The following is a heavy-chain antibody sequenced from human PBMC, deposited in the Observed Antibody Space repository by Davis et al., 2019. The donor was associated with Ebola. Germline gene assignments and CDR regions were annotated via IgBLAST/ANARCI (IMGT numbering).Heavy chain of an antibody. CDR3: ARENGFLGIDP. J-gene: IGHJ5*02. CDR2: IYYSGST. D-gene: IGHD3-3*01. CDR1: GGSISSYY. Sequence: MPSETLSLTCAVYGGSISSYYWSWIRQPPGKGLEWIGYIYYSGSTNYNPSLKSRVTISVDTSKNQFSLKLSSVTAADTAVYYCARENGFLGIDPWGQGTLVTVSS. V-gene: IGHV4-59*01.